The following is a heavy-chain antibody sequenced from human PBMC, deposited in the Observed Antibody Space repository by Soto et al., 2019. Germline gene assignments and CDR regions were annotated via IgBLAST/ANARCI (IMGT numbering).Heavy chain of an antibody. D-gene: IGHD6-19*01. CDR1: GATLSDYA. V-gene: IGHV3-23*01. J-gene: IGHJ5*02. CDR2: ISDNGIKT. CDR3: ASRRGSSGWYRWFDP. Sequence: EVQLLESGVVFVQPGGSLSLAFAGSGATLSDYAMNCVRPTTRKGFEWVSVISDNGIKTYYSASVKGRFTISRDNSKNTLYLHMNSLRAEDTAVYYCASRRGSSGWYRWFDPWGQGTLVTVSS.